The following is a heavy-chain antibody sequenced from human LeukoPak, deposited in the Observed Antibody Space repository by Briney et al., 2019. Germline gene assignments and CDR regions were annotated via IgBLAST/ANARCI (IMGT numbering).Heavy chain of an antibody. J-gene: IGHJ4*02. D-gene: IGHD3-22*01. V-gene: IGHV1-69*06. CDR1: GGTFSSYA. Sequence: SVKVSCKASGGTFSSYAISWVRQAPGQGLEWMGGIIPIFGTTNYAQKFQDRVTITADKSTSTAYMELSSLRAEDTAVYYCAKDLGMIVVADYWGQGTLVTVSS. CDR2: IIPIFGTT. CDR3: AKDLGMIVVADY.